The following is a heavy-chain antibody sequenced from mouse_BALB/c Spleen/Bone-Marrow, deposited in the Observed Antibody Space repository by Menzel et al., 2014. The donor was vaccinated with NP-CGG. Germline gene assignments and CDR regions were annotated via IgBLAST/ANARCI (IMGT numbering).Heavy chain of an antibody. Sequence: VQRVESGPELVKPGASVKISCKASGYSFTSYYIHWVKQRPGQGLEWIGWIFPGGGYTKYNEKFKAKATLTADTSSSTAYMHLSSLTSEDSAVYFCARHYRYDAWFAYWGQGTLVTVSA. CDR1: GYSFTSYY. J-gene: IGHJ3*01. V-gene: IGHV1-66*01. CDR2: IFPGGGYT. D-gene: IGHD2-14*01. CDR3: ARHYRYDAWFAY.